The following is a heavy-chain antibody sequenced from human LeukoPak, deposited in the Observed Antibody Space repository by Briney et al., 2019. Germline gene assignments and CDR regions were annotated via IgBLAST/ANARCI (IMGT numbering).Heavy chain of an antibody. CDR1: GASISSYY. CDR2: IYYSGST. V-gene: IGHV4-39*01. CDR3: ARTYYYGSGSYHYYFDY. Sequence: SETLSLTCTVSGASISSYYWSWIRQPPGKGLEWIGSIYYSGSTYYNPSLKSRVTISVDTSKNQFSLKLSSVTAADTAVYYCARTYYYGSGSYHYYFDYWGQGTLVTVSS. J-gene: IGHJ4*02. D-gene: IGHD3-10*01.